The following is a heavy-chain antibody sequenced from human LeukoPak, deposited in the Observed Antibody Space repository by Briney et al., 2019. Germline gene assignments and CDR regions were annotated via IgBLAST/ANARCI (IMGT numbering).Heavy chain of an antibody. CDR3: ARDGQTCYGFVSGYDYYMAV. CDR2: ISAYNGNT. Sequence: ASVKVSCKASGYTFTSYGISWVRQAPGQGLEWMGWISAYNGNTNYAQKLQGRVTITTDTSTSTAYMELRSLRSDDTAVYYCARDGQTCYGFVSGYDYYMAVGGRETTVTV. V-gene: IGHV1-18*01. J-gene: IGHJ6*03. CDR1: GYTFTSYG. D-gene: IGHD3-3*01.